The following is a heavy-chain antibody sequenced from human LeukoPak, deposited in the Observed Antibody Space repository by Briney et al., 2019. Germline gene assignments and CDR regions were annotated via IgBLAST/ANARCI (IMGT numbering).Heavy chain of an antibody. CDR3: ARVVDHDYGDYYLDY. CDR2: ISSSSSYI. V-gene: IGHV3-21*04. D-gene: IGHD4-17*01. CDR1: GFTFSSYS. Sequence: GGSLRLSCAASGFTFSSYSMNWVRQAPGKGLEWVSSISSSSSYIYYADSVKGRFTISRDNAKNSLYLQMNSLRAEDTAVYYCARVVDHDYGDYYLDYWGQGTLVTVSS. J-gene: IGHJ4*02.